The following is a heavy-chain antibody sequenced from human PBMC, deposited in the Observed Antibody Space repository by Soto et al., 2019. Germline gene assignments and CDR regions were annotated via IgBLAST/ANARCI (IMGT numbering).Heavy chain of an antibody. CDR3: AKGVVREPAYFDY. CDR1: GFTFSAFA. Sequence: GGSLRLSCTVSGFTFSAFAMYWVRQAPGKGLEWVALISYDGRNEDYAESVRGRFTISRDNSKNTLYLDMNSLSAEDSAVYFCAKGVVREPAYFDYWGQGTLVTVSS. J-gene: IGHJ4*02. D-gene: IGHD3-10*01. V-gene: IGHV3-30*18. CDR2: ISYDGRNE.